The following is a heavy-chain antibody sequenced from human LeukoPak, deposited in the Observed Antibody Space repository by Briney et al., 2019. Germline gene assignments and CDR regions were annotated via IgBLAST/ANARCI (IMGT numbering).Heavy chain of an antibody. J-gene: IGHJ4*02. CDR3: ARCARFGELLCVFDY. V-gene: IGHV1-3*01. D-gene: IGHD3-10*01. CDR2: INAGNGNT. CDR1: GYTFTSYA. Sequence: GASVKVSCKASGYTFTSYAMHWVRQAPGQRLEWMGWINAGNGNTKYSQKFQGRVTITRDTSASTAYMELSSLRSEDTAVYYCARCARFGELLCVFDYWGQGTLVTVSS.